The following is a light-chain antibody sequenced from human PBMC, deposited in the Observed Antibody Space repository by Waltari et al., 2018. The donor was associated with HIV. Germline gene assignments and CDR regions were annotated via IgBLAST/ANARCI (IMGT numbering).Light chain of an antibody. Sequence: QSVLTQPHSVSAATGQKVTIPCSGSTSNIGTDYVSWYQHVPGAAPRPLVCHNNTRPSVIPDRFSGSRSGTSATLGITGLQTGDEAHYYCGTWDRSLSAAVFGGGTKLTVL. CDR1: TSNIGTDY. CDR3: GTWDRSLSAAV. J-gene: IGLJ3*02. CDR2: HNN. V-gene: IGLV1-51*01.